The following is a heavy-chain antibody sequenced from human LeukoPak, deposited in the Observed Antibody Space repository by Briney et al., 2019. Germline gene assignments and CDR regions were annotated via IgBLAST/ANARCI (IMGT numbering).Heavy chain of an antibody. CDR3: AGHTVSGYPPGY. J-gene: IGHJ4*02. V-gene: IGHV5-51*01. CDR1: GYTFPSYW. Sequence: GESLKISCKGSGYTFPSYWIGWARPMPGKCVEWMGIIYPGASDTRYSPSFHGLVTVSADKPISTAYLQWSSLKASDTAMYYCAGHTVSGYPPGYWGQGSLVSVSS. CDR2: IYPGASDT. D-gene: IGHD3-22*01.